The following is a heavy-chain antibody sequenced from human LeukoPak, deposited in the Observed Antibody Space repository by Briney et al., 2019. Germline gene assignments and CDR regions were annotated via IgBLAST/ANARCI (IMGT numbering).Heavy chain of an antibody. Sequence: SVKVSCKASGGTFSSYAISWVRQAPGQGLEWMGRIIPILGIANYAQKFQGRVTITADKSTSTAYMELSSLRSEDTAVYYCARERGYRSYGMDVWGQGTTVTVSS. CDR2: IIPILGIA. D-gene: IGHD5-18*01. CDR1: GGTFSSYA. CDR3: ARERGYRSYGMDV. J-gene: IGHJ6*02. V-gene: IGHV1-69*04.